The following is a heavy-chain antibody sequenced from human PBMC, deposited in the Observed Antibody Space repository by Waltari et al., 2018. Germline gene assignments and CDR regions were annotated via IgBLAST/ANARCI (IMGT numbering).Heavy chain of an antibody. Sequence: QVQLQQWGAGLLKPSETLSLTCDVPGGSFSGYYWTWIRQPPGKGLEWIGEIYHSGRTNYTPSLKSRVRMSAETSKNQISLSLTSMTAADTAVYYCARGRIVGVTRWFDPWGQGTPVTVSS. D-gene: IGHD1-26*01. J-gene: IGHJ5*02. CDR2: IYHSGRT. V-gene: IGHV4-34*01. CDR3: ARGRIVGVTRWFDP. CDR1: GGSFSGYY.